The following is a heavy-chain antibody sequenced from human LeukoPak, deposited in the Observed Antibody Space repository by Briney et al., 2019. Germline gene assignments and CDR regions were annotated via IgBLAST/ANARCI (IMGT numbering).Heavy chain of an antibody. V-gene: IGHV4-4*02. D-gene: IGHD3-22*01. J-gene: IGHJ4*02. Sequence: SGTLSLTCAVSGDSINSSNWWSWVRQHPGKGLEWIGYIYYSGSTYYNPSLKSRVTISVDTSKNQFSLKLSSVTAADTAVYYCARGEVIPDYWGQGTLVTVSS. CDR3: ARGEVIPDY. CDR2: IYYSGST. CDR1: GDSINSSNW.